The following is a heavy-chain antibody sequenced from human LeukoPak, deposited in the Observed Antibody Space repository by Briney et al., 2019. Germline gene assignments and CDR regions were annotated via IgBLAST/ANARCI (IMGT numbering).Heavy chain of an antibody. J-gene: IGHJ3*02. CDR1: GYTFTSYG. D-gene: IGHD3-3*01. Sequence: ASAKVSCKASGYTFTSYGISWVRQAPGQGLEWMGWISAYNGNTNYAQKLQGRVTITADESTSTAYMELSSLRSEDTAVYYCAGGGYYDFWSGSGLMDIWGQGTMVTVSS. V-gene: IGHV1-18*01. CDR3: AGGGYYDFWSGSGLMDI. CDR2: ISAYNGNT.